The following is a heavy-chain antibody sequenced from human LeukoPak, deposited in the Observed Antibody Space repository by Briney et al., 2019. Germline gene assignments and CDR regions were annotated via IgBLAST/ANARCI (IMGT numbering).Heavy chain of an antibody. CDR2: LYSGGNT. D-gene: IGHD6-13*01. CDR1: GFTVSSNY. CDR3: AREGASSSFGY. Sequence: GGSLRLSCVVSGFTVSSNYMGWVRQAPGKGLEWVSVLYSGGNTYHADSVKGRLTISRDNPKNTLYLQMNSLRAEDTAVYYCAREGASSSFGYWGQGTLVTVSS. J-gene: IGHJ4*02. V-gene: IGHV3-53*01.